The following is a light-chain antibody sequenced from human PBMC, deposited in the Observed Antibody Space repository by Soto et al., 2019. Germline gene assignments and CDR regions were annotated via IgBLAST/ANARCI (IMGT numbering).Light chain of an antibody. J-gene: IGKJ2*01. CDR2: AAS. Sequence: DIQPTQSPSSVSASVGDRVTLTCRASQGISTWLAWYQQRPGKAPQLLIFAASSLQSGVPSRFSGSGSGTDFTLTISSLQPEDFATYYCQQTNSFPYTFGQGTKVDIK. CDR1: QGISTW. V-gene: IGKV1-12*01. CDR3: QQTNSFPYT.